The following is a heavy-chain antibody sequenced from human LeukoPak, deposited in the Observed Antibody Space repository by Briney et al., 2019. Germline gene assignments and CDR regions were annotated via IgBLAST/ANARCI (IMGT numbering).Heavy chain of an antibody. D-gene: IGHD6-13*01. V-gene: IGHV3-66*01. J-gene: IGHJ1*01. CDR1: GFTVSSNY. CDR3: ARGGGIAAALFQH. CDR2: FYSGGST. Sequence: GGSLRLSCAASGFTVSSNYMSWVRQAPGKGLEWVSIFYSGGSTYYADSVKGRFTISRDSSKNTLHLQMNSLRAEDTAVYYCARGGGIAAALFQHWGQGTLVTVSS.